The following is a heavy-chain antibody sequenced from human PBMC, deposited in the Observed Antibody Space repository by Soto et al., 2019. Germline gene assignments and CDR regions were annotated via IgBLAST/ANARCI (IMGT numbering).Heavy chain of an antibody. J-gene: IGHJ6*03. V-gene: IGHV4-59*01. Sequence: QVQLQESGPGLVKPSETLSLTCTVSGGSISSYYWSWIRQPPGKGLEWIGYIYYSGSTNYNPPLKSRVTISVDTSKNQFSLKLSSVPAADTAVYYCARGKYGDYYYYHYMDVWGKGTTVTVSS. D-gene: IGHD4-17*01. CDR2: IYYSGST. CDR3: ARGKYGDYYYYHYMDV. CDR1: GGSISSYY.